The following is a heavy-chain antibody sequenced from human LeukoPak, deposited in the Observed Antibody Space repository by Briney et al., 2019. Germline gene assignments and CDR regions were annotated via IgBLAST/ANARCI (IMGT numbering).Heavy chain of an antibody. Sequence: SETLSLTCAVSGYSISSGHYWGWIRQPPGKGLEWIGYIYYSGSTNYNPSLKSRVTISVDTSKNQFSLKLSSVTAADTAVYYCARVNGDYPREFDYWGQGTLVTVSS. D-gene: IGHD4-17*01. V-gene: IGHV4-61*01. CDR2: IYYSGST. J-gene: IGHJ4*02. CDR3: ARVNGDYPREFDY. CDR1: GYSISSGHY.